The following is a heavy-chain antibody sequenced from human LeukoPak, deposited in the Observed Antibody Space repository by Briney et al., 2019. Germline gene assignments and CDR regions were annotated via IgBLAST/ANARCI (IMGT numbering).Heavy chain of an antibody. CDR2: INPNSGGT. V-gene: IGHV1-2*04. CDR3: ARDTVAGVGGANDAFGI. CDR1: GYTFTGYY. J-gene: IGHJ3*02. Sequence: GASVKVSCKASGYTFTGYYMHWVRQAPGQGLEWMGWINPNSGGTNYAQKFQGWVTMTRDTSISTAYMELSRLRSDDTAVYYCARDTVAGVGGANDAFGIWGQGTMVTVSS. D-gene: IGHD4/OR15-4a*01.